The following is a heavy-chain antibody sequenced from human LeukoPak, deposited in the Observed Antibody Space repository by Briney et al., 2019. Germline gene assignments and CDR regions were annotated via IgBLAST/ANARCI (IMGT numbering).Heavy chain of an antibody. CDR3: ARDVVVAMVRGGGGNYFDY. V-gene: IGHV3-30*04. CDR1: GFTFSSYA. CDR2: ISYDGSNK. D-gene: IGHD3-10*01. J-gene: IGHJ4*02. Sequence: GRSLRLSCAASGFTFSSYALHWVRQAPGKGLEWVAVISYDGSNKYYADSVKGRFTISRDNSKNTLYLQMNSLRAEDAAVYYCARDVVVAMVRGGGGNYFDYWGRGTLVTVSS.